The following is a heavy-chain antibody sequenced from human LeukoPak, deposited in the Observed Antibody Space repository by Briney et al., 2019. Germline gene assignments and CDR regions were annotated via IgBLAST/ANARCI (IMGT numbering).Heavy chain of an antibody. D-gene: IGHD3-10*02. J-gene: IGHJ4*02. CDR2: IYYNGNT. Sequence: SETLSLTCSVSGGAINNLFWGWIRQPPGKAREWFGCIYYNGNTNYNPSLRSRVSISVDTSKNQFSLKVSSVTAADTTVYYCARYVLYSFDYWGQGALVTVSS. V-gene: IGHV4-59*08. CDR1: GGAINNLF. CDR3: ARYVLYSFDY.